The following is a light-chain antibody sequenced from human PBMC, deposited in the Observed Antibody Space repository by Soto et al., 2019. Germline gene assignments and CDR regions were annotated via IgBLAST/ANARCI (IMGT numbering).Light chain of an antibody. J-gene: IGKJ1*01. CDR3: QQYGSSPET. CDR2: GAS. Sequence: ETVLTQSPGTLSLSPGERATLSCRASQSVSSSYLAWYQQKPGQAPRLLIYGASSRATGIQDRFSGSGSGTDFTLTISRLEPEDFAVYYCQQYGSSPETFGQGTKVDIK. CDR1: QSVSSSY. V-gene: IGKV3-20*01.